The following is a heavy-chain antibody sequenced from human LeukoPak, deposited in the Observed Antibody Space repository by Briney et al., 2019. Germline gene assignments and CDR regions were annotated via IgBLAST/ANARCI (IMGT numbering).Heavy chain of an antibody. CDR2: TWSDGSKE. D-gene: IGHD6-13*01. Sequence: CAASGFTFSSYGMHWVRQTPGKGLEWVALTWSDGSKEYYADSVKGRFTISRDNSKNTVDLQMNSLRAEDTAVYYCARSSTESSSWLSYFDSWGQGTLVTVSS. CDR1: GFTFSSYG. CDR3: ARSSTESSSWLSYFDS. J-gene: IGHJ4*02. V-gene: IGHV3-33*01.